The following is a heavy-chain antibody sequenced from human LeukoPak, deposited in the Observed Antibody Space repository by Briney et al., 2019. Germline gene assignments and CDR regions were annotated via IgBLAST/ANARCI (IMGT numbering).Heavy chain of an antibody. CDR1: GGSISSGDYY. CDR3: ARGPTRYYFDY. D-gene: IGHD1/OR15-1a*01. CDR2: IYYSGST. V-gene: IGHV4-30-4*02. Sequence: SETLSLTCTVSGGSISSGDYYWSWIRQPPGKGLEWIGYIYYSGSTYYNPSLKSRVTISVDTSKNQFSLKLSSVTAADTAVYYCARGPTRYYFDYWGQGTMVTVSS. J-gene: IGHJ4*03.